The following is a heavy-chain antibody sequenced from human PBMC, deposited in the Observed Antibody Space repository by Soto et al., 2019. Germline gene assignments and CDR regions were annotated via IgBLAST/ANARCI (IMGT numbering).Heavy chain of an antibody. J-gene: IGHJ6*04. V-gene: IGHV2-26*01. Sequence: QVTLKESGPVLVKPTETLTLTCTVSGFSLSNARMGVSWIRQPPGKALEWLAHIFSNDEKSYSTSLKSRLTISKDTSKSQVVLTMTNMDPVDTATYDCARTQSGGYQLNSNPVVDVWGKGTTVTVSS. CDR2: IFSNDEK. CDR3: ARTQSGGYQLNSNPVVDV. CDR1: GFSLSNARMG. D-gene: IGHD2-2*01.